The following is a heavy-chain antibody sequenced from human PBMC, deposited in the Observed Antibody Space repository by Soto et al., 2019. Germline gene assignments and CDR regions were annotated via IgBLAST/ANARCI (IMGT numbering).Heavy chain of an antibody. CDR3: AAEVPDIVVVPAAIGGDY. V-gene: IGHV1-58*01. J-gene: IGHJ4*02. CDR2: IVVGSGNT. D-gene: IGHD2-2*02. Sequence: QMQLVQSGPEVKKPGTSVKVSCKASGFTFTSSAVQWVRQARGQRLEWIGWIVVGSGNTKYAQKFQERVTITRDMSTSTAYMVLSSLRSEDTAVYYCAAEVPDIVVVPAAIGGDYWGQGTLVTVSS. CDR1: GFTFTSSA.